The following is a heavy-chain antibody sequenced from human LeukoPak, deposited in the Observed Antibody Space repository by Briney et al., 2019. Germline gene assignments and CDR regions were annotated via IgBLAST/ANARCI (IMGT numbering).Heavy chain of an antibody. CDR1: GFTFSDAW. CDR2: IKSKTDGGTT. J-gene: IGHJ4*02. Sequence: SGGSLRLSCAASGFTFSDAWMSWVRQAPGKGLEWVGLIKSKTDGGTTDYAAPVKGRFTISRDDSKNMLYLQMNSLKTEDTAVYFCATGWGGFDYWGQGTLVTVSS. V-gene: IGHV3-15*01. D-gene: IGHD3-10*01. CDR3: ATGWGGFDY.